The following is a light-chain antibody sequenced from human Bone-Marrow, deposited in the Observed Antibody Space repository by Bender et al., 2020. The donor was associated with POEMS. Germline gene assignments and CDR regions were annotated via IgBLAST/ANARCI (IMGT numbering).Light chain of an antibody. CDR1: SSDVGDYNY. J-gene: IGLJ3*02. CDR2: DVN. V-gene: IGLV2-14*03. CDR3: QFYDNSLGGWV. Sequence: QSALTQPASVSGSPGQSITISCTGTSSDVGDYNYVSWYQQHPGKAPKLIIYDVNNRPSGVSNRFSGSKSGTSASLAITGLQAEDEGDYYCQFYDNSLGGWVFGGGTKLTVL.